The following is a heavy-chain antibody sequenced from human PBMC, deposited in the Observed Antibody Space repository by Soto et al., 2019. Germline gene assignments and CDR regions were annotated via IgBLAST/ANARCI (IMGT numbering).Heavy chain of an antibody. CDR1: GYTLTELS. CDR2: FDPEDGET. CDR3: ATLLGIVGDYYFDY. V-gene: IGHV1-24*01. Sequence: ASVKVSCKVSGYTLTELSMHWVRQAPGKGLEWMGGFDPEDGETIYAQKFQGRVTMTEDTSTDTACMELSSLRSEDTAVYYCATLLGIVGDYYFDYWGQGTLVTVSS. D-gene: IGHD1-26*01. J-gene: IGHJ4*02.